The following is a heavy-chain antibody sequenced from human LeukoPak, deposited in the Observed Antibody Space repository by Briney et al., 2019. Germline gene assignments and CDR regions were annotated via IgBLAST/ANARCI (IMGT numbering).Heavy chain of an antibody. CDR3: ARGLATAAAY. J-gene: IGHJ4*02. CDR2: IEEDGSQK. V-gene: IGHV3-7*01. CDR1: GFTFNKYW. Sequence: GGSLRLSCADSGFTFNKYWMSWVRQAPGKGLEWVANIEEDGSQKYYIDSVKGRFTISRDNAKSSVYLQMNSLRAEDTAIYYCARGLATAAAYWGQGTLVTVSS. D-gene: IGHD2-2*01.